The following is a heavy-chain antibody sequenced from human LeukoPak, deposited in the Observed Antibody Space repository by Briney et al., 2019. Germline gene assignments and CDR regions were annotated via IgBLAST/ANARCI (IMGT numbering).Heavy chain of an antibody. Sequence: SETLSLTCAVSGGSISSSNWWSWVRQPPGKGLEWIGEIYHSGSTNYNPSLKSRVTISVDTSKNQFSLKVSSVTAADTAVYYCARLLSGYTYTIDYWGQGTLVTVSS. D-gene: IGHD5-18*01. CDR2: IYHSGST. CDR1: GGSISSSNW. J-gene: IGHJ4*02. V-gene: IGHV4-4*02. CDR3: ARLLSGYTYTIDY.